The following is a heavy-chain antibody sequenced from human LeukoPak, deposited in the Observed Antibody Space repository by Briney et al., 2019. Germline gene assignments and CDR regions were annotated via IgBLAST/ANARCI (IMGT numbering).Heavy chain of an antibody. CDR2: ISGDGHST. D-gene: IGHD2-2*01. CDR1: GLSFDEYA. Sequence: GGSLRLSCAASGLSFDEYAMHWVRQAPGKGLEWVSLISGDGHSTYYADSVKGRFTISRDNSKNSLYLQMNRLKTEDTALYYCTKDRYCTTTNCPFDYWGQGTLATVSS. V-gene: IGHV3-43*02. CDR3: TKDRYCTTTNCPFDY. J-gene: IGHJ4*02.